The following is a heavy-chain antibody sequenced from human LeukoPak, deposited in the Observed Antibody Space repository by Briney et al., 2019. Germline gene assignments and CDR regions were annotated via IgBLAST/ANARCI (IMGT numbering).Heavy chain of an antibody. CDR2: IIPILGIA. Sequence: GASVKVSCKASGGTLSSYAISWVRQAPGQGLEWMGRIIPILGIANYAQKFQGRVTITADKSTSTAYMELSSLRSEDTAVYYCARRLELRHDYYYYYYMDVWGKGTTVTVSS. CDR3: ARRLELRHDYYYYYYMDV. D-gene: IGHD1-7*01. V-gene: IGHV1-69*04. J-gene: IGHJ6*03. CDR1: GGTLSSYA.